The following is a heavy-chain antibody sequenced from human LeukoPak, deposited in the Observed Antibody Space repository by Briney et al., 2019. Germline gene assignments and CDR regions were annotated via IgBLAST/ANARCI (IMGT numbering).Heavy chain of an antibody. D-gene: IGHD1-26*01. CDR1: GFTFSSYS. CDR2: ISRSSIYK. CDR3: ARDSYSGSYSYFDY. V-gene: IGHV3-21*04. Sequence: GGSLRLSCAASGFTFSSYSMNWVRQAPGKGLEWVSSISRSSIYKYYADSVKGRFTISRDNAKNSLYLQMNSLRAEDTALYYCARDSYSGSYSYFDYWGQGTLVTVSS. J-gene: IGHJ4*02.